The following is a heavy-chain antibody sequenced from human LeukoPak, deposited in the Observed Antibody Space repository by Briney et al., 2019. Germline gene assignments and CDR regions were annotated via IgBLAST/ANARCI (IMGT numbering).Heavy chain of an antibody. J-gene: IGHJ4*02. Sequence: GGSLRLSCAASGFTFSSYWMSWVRQAPGKGLEWVANIKQDGSEKYYVDSVKGRFTISRDNAKNSLYLQMNSVRAEDTAVYYCARDPMITFGGVNDYWGQGTLVTVSS. CDR2: IKQDGSEK. D-gene: IGHD3-16*01. V-gene: IGHV3-7*01. CDR3: ARDPMITFGGVNDY. CDR1: GFTFSSYW.